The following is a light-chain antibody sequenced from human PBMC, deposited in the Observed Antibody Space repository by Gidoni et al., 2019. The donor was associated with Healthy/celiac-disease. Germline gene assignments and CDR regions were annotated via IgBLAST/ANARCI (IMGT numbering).Light chain of an antibody. CDR1: QSVLYSSNNKNY. V-gene: IGKV4-1*01. CDR2: WAS. CDR3: QQYYSTPL. Sequence: DIVMTQSPDSLAVSLGERATINCKSSQSVLYSSNNKNYLAWYQQKPGQPPKLLIYWASTRESGVPDRFSGSGSGTDFTLTISSLQAEDVAVYYCQQYYSTPLFRGXTKVEIK. J-gene: IGKJ4*01.